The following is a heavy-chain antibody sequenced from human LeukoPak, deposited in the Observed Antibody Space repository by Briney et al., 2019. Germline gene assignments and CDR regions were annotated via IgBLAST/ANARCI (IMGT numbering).Heavy chain of an antibody. J-gene: IGHJ4*02. V-gene: IGHV3-11*05. CDR2: ISSSSSYT. Sequence: AGGSLRLSCAASRFTFSDYYMSWIRQAPGKGLEGVSYISSSSSYTNYADSVKGRFTISRDNAKNSLYLQMNSLRAEDTAVYYCARDGAADGGIDYWGQGTLVTVSS. CDR1: RFTFSDYY. D-gene: IGHD6-13*01. CDR3: ARDGAADGGIDY.